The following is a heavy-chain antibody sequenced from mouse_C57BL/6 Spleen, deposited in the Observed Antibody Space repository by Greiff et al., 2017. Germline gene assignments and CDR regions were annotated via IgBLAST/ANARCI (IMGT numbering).Heavy chain of an antibody. J-gene: IGHJ2*01. CDR3: ARIGYYYGSSRYYFDY. D-gene: IGHD1-1*01. V-gene: IGHV8-8*01. CDR1: GFSLSTFGMG. Sequence: QVTLKVSGPGILQPSQTLSLTCSFSGFSLSTFGMGVGWIRQPPGKGLEWLAHIWWDDDKYYNPALKSRHTISKDTSKHQVFLKIANVDTADTATYYCARIGYYYGSSRYYFDYWGQGTTLTVSS. CDR2: IWWDDDK.